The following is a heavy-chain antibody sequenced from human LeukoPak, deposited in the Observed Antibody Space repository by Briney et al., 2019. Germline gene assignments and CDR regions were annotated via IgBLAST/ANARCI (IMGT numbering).Heavy chain of an antibody. J-gene: IGHJ3*02. CDR2: INSDGSST. CDR3: ARRLAYCGGDCYSFAFDI. D-gene: IGHD2-21*02. CDR1: GFTFSSYW. V-gene: IGHV3-74*01. Sequence: GGSLRLSCAASGFTFSSYWMHWVRQAPGKGPVWVSRINSDGSSTSYADSVKGRFTISRDNAKNTLYLQMYSLRAEDTAVYYCARRLAYCGGDCYSFAFDIWGQGTMVTVSS.